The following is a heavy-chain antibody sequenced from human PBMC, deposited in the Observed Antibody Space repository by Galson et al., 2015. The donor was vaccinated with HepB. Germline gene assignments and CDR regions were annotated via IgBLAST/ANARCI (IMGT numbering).Heavy chain of an antibody. CDR2: ISGSGGST. CDR1: GFTFSSYA. CDR3: AKTQLPAAIRGSLDY. V-gene: IGHV3-23*01. Sequence: SLRLSCAASGFTFSSYAMSWVRQAPGKGLEWVSAISGSGGSTYYADSVKGRSTISRDNSKNTLYLQMNSLRAEDTAVYYCAKTQLPAAIRGSLDYWGQGTLVTVSS. D-gene: IGHD2-2*01. J-gene: IGHJ4*02.